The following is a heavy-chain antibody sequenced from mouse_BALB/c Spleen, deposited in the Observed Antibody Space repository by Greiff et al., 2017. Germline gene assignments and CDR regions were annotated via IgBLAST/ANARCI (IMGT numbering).Heavy chain of an antibody. CDR1: GFSLTSYG. CDR2: IWAGGST. D-gene: IGHD2-14*01. CDR3: ARSSINDRYDGNAMDY. Sequence: VKLMESGPGLVAPSQSLSITCTVSGFSLTSYGVHWVRQPPGKGLEWLGVIWAGGSTNYNSALMSRLSISKDNSKSQVFLKMNSLQTDDTAMYYCARSSINDRYDGNAMDYWGQGTSVTVSS. J-gene: IGHJ4*01. V-gene: IGHV2-9*02.